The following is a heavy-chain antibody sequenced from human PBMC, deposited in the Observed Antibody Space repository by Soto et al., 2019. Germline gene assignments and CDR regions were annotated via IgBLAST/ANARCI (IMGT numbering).Heavy chain of an antibody. D-gene: IGHD2-2*01. CDR3: ASQLLTIGSFDY. J-gene: IGHJ4*02. V-gene: IGHV3-30-3*01. Sequence: HVQLVESGGGVVQPGGSLRLSCAASGFIFNNYAMHWVRQAPGKGLEWVAVISYDGSNKYYADSVKGRFTISRDNSKNTLYLQMNSLRAEDTAVYYCASQLLTIGSFDYWGQGTLVTVSS. CDR1: GFIFNNYA. CDR2: ISYDGSNK.